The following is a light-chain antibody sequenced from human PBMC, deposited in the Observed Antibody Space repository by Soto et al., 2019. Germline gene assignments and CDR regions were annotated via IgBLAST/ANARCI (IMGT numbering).Light chain of an antibody. CDR1: SSNIGAGYD. CDR2: GNS. V-gene: IGLV1-40*01. CDR3: QSYDSSLNGVV. Sequence: QSVLTQPPSVSGAPGQRVTISCTGSSSNIGAGYDVHWYQQLPGTAPKLLIYGNSNRPSGVPDRFSGSKSGTSASLAITGLQAEDGADYYRQSYDSSLNGVVFGGGTQLTVL. J-gene: IGLJ2*01.